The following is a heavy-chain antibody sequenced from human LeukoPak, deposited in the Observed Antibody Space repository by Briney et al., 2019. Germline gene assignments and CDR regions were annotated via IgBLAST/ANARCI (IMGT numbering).Heavy chain of an antibody. D-gene: IGHD3-22*01. V-gene: IGHV3-7*01. Sequence: GGSLRLSCAASGFAFSSYWMSWVRQAPGKGLEWVANIKQDGSEKYYVDSVKGRCTISRDNAKNSLYLQMNSLRAEDTAVYYCARAPPYYYDSSGYYGYFDYWGQGTLVTVSS. J-gene: IGHJ4*02. CDR2: IKQDGSEK. CDR1: GFAFSSYW. CDR3: ARAPPYYYDSSGYYGYFDY.